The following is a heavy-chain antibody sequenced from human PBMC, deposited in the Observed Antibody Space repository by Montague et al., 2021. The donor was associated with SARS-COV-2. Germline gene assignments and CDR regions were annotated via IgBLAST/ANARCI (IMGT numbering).Heavy chain of an antibody. J-gene: IGHJ5*02. CDR2: INHSGST. CDR3: ARGPRITMIVVVITDIWFDP. CDR1: GGSVSDYY. V-gene: IGHV4-34*01. D-gene: IGHD3-22*01. Sequence: SETLSLICAVYGGSVSDYYWSWIRQPPGRGLEWIGEINHSGSTNYNPSLKSRVTTSVDTSKNQFSLKLTSVTAADTAVYYCARGPRITMIVVVITDIWFDPGGQGTLVTVSS.